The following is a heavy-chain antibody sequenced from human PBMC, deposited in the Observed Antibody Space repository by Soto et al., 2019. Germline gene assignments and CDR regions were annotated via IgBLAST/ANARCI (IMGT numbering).Heavy chain of an antibody. Sequence: PSETLSLTCTVSGGSVSSGSYYLSWIRQPPGKGLEWIGYIYYSGSTNYNPSLKSRVTISVDTSKNQFSLKLSSVTAADTAVYYCASLRYNWNYYYGMDVWGQGTTVTVSS. J-gene: IGHJ6*02. V-gene: IGHV4-61*01. D-gene: IGHD1-20*01. CDR2: IYYSGST. CDR3: ASLRYNWNYYYGMDV. CDR1: GGSVSSGSYY.